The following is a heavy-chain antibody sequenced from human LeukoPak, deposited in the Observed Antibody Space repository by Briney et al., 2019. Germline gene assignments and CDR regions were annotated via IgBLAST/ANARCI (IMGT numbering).Heavy chain of an antibody. CDR2: ISSSSSYI. V-gene: IGHV3-21*01. D-gene: IGHD6-13*01. CDR3: ARDDSSRDNWFDP. CDR1: GFTFSSYS. J-gene: IGHJ5*02. Sequence: GGSLRLSCAASGFTFSSYSMNWVRRAPGKGLEWVSSISSSSSYIYYADSVKGRFTISRDNAKNSLYLQMNSLRAEDTAVYYCARDDSSRDNWFDPWGQGTLVTVSS.